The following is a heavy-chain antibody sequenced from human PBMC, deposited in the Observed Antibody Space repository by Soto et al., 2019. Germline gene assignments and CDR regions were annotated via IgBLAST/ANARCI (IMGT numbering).Heavy chain of an antibody. CDR2: IYPGDSDT. V-gene: IGHV5-51*01. D-gene: IGHD2-21*01. CDR3: ARHLGSYCDGDCSVAFDI. CDR1: GYSFTSYW. J-gene: IGHJ3*02. Sequence: PGESLKISCKGSGYSFTSYWIGWVRQMPGKGLEWMGIIYPGDSDTRYSPSFQGQVTISADKSISTAYLQWSSLKASDTAMYYCARHLGSYCDGDCSVAFDIWGPGTMVTVSS.